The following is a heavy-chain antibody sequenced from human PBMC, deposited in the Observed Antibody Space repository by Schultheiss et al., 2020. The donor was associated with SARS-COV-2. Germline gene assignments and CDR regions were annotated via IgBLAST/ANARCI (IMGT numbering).Heavy chain of an antibody. Sequence: SETLSLTCTVSGGSVSSGSYYWSWIRQPPGKGLEWIGHIYYSGSTYLNPSLKSRVTISVDTSKNQFSLKLSSVTAADTAVYYCARARVGSGSYYNYWGQGTLVTVSS. J-gene: IGHJ4*02. D-gene: IGHD1-26*01. CDR2: IYYSGST. V-gene: IGHV4-61*01. CDR1: GGSVSSGSYY. CDR3: ARARVGSGSYYNY.